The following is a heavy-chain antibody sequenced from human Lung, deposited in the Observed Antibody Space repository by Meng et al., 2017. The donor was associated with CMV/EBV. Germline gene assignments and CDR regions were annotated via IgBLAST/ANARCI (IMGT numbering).Heavy chain of an antibody. CDR2: ISGNHRHI. CDR3: ARGLGYGDYEMNHLDY. D-gene: IGHD4-17*01. V-gene: IGHV3-21*01. J-gene: IGHJ4*02. Sequence: GEALKIPLAGSCFTLRVSSMNLVRQAPGKGLEWVASISGNHRHIHYADSVKGRFTISRDNGEESLYLEMNSLRVEDTAVYYCARGLGYGDYEMNHLDYWGQGTLVTVSS. CDR1: CFTLRVSS.